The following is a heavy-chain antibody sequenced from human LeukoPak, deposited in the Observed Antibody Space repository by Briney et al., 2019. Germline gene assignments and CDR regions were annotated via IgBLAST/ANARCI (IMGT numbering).Heavy chain of an antibody. Sequence: EASVKVSCKASGGTFSSYAISWVRQAPGQGLEWMGRIIPILGIANYAQKFQGRVTITADKSTSTAYMELSSLRSEDTAVYYCARVVKAPGIAAAGDYWGQGTLVPSPQ. CDR1: GGTFSSYA. CDR3: ARVVKAPGIAAAGDY. D-gene: IGHD6-13*01. J-gene: IGHJ4*02. CDR2: IIPILGIA. V-gene: IGHV1-69*04.